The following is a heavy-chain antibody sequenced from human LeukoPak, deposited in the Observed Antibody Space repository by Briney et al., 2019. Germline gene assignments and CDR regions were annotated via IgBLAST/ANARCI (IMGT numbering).Heavy chain of an antibody. Sequence: SETLSLTCIVSGGSLSSYYWSWIRQPAGKGLEWIGHIYTSGSTNYNPSLKSRVTMSVDTSKNQFSLKLNSVTAADTAVYFCAREVRSDYYYVLDVWGQGTTVTVSS. V-gene: IGHV4-4*07. CDR3: AREVRSDYYYVLDV. CDR2: IYTSGST. CDR1: GGSLSSYY. J-gene: IGHJ6*02.